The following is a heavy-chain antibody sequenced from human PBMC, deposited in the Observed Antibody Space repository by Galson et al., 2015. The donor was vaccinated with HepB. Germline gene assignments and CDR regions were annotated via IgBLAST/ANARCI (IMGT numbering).Heavy chain of an antibody. J-gene: IGHJ3*02. D-gene: IGHD2-8*01. V-gene: IGHV3-11*01. CDR3: AKDRGKTGSSPNAGAFDI. CDR1: GFTFSDYY. Sequence: SLRLSCAASGFTFSDYYMTWIRQAPGKGLEWLSYIAPSGSATYYADSVKGRFTISRDNAENSLYLQMNSLRVEDTAVFYCAKDRGKTGSSPNAGAFDIWGQGTMVTVSS. CDR2: IAPSGSAT.